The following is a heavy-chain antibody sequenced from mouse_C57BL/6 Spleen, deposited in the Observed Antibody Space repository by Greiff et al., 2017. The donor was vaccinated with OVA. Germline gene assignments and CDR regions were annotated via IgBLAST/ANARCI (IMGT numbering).Heavy chain of an antibody. V-gene: IGHV1-54*01. J-gene: IGHJ4*01. Sequence: QVQLQQSGAELVRPGTSVKVSCKASGYAFTNYLIEWVKQRPGQGLEWIGVINPGSGGTNYNETFKGKATLTADKSYSTAYMQLSSLTSEDSAVYFCATITTVVSYAMDYWGQGTSVTVSS. D-gene: IGHD1-1*01. CDR3: ATITTVVSYAMDY. CDR2: INPGSGGT. CDR1: GYAFTNYL.